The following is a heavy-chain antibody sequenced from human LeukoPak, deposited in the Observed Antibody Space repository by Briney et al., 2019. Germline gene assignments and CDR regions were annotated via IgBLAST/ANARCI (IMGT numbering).Heavy chain of an antibody. CDR2: ISSSGSDI. CDR1: GFTFSSKT. Sequence: PGGSLRLSCEASGFTFSSKTMNWVRQAPGKGLEWVSSISSSGSDIRYADSVQGRFTISRDNARNSLFLEMNSLRAEDTAVYYCAREVYDSSGYHYGYFDYWGPGTLVTVSS. D-gene: IGHD3-22*01. V-gene: IGHV3-21*01. CDR3: AREVYDSSGYHYGYFDY. J-gene: IGHJ4*02.